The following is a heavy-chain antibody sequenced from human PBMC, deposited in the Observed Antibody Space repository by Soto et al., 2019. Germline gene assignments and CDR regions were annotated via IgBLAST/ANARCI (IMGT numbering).Heavy chain of an antibody. V-gene: IGHV3-74*01. Sequence: SPRLSRSAPGFTFSSYWVDWGPQAPGKGLVWVSRINSDESSTSYADSVKGRFTISRDNAKNTLYLQMNSLRAEDTAVYYCARVYGSWYPDDAFDIWGQGTMVTVSS. CDR1: GFTFSSYW. D-gene: IGHD6-13*01. CDR3: ARVYGSWYPDDAFDI. CDR2: INSDESST. J-gene: IGHJ3*02.